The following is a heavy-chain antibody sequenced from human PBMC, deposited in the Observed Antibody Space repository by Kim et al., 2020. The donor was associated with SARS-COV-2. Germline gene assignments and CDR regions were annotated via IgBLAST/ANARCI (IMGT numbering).Heavy chain of an antibody. CDR2: SYHSGIT. CDR1: GYSISSGYY. Sequence: SETLSLTCTVSGYSISSGYYWGWIRQPPGKGLEWIGSSYHSGITYYNPSLKSRVTISVDTSKNQFSLKLSSVTAADTAVYYCASIVVVATTEYDYWGQGTLVTVSS. J-gene: IGHJ4*02. D-gene: IGHD1-26*01. CDR3: ASIVVVATTEYDY. V-gene: IGHV4-38-2*02.